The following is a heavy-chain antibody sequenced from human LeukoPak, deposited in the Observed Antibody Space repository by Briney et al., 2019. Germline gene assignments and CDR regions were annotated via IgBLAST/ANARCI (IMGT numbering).Heavy chain of an antibody. J-gene: IGHJ4*02. V-gene: IGHV4-34*01. CDR3: ARRLLVGATAARRIDY. CDR1: GGSFSGYY. D-gene: IGHD1-26*01. CDR2: INHSGST. Sequence: SETLSLTCAVYGGSFSGYYWSWIRQPPGKGLEWIGEINHSGSTNYNLSLKSRVTISVDTSKNQFSLKLSSVTAADTAVYYCARRLLVGATAARRIDYWGQGTLVTVSS.